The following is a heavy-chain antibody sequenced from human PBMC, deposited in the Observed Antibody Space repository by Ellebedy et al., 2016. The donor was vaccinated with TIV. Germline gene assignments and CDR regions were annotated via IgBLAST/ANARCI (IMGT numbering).Heavy chain of an antibody. CDR1: GFSVSSNY. V-gene: IGHV3-66*01. CDR3: ARVSVVTLRYFDWLLPPPMDV. J-gene: IGHJ6*02. CDR2: IYSGGST. D-gene: IGHD3-9*01. Sequence: GESLKISCAASGFSVSSNYMSWVRQAPGKGLEWVSVIYSGGSTYYADSVKGRFTISRDNSKNTMYLQMNSLRAEDTAVYYCARVSVVTLRYFDWLLPPPMDVWGQGTTVTVSS.